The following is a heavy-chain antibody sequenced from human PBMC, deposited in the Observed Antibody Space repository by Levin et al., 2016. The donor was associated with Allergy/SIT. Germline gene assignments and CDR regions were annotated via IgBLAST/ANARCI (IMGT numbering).Heavy chain of an antibody. D-gene: IGHD1-26*01. CDR2: IYPGDSDT. Sequence: VRQMPGKGLEWMGIIYPGDSDTRYSPSFQGQVTISADKSISTAYLQWSSLKASDTAMYYCARRWVYFDYWGQGTLVTVSS. CDR3: ARRWVYFDY. V-gene: IGHV5-51*01. J-gene: IGHJ4*02.